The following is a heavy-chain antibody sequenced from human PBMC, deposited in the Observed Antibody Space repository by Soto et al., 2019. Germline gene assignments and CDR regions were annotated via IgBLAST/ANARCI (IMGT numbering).Heavy chain of an antibody. D-gene: IGHD3-16*01. CDR2: IYCSGST. V-gene: IGHV4-39*01. CDR3: SSGGGLVAFDI. J-gene: IGHJ3*02. Sequence: SLTCTVSGGSISSSNYYWGWIRQPPGKGLEWIGTIYCSGSTYYNPSLTSRVTISVDTSKNQFSLKLTSVTAADTALYYCSSGGGLVAFDIWGQGTMVTVS. CDR1: GGSISSSNYY.